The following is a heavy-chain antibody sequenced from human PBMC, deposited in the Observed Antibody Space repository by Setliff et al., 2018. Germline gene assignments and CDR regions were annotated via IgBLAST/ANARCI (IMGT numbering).Heavy chain of an antibody. CDR2: IYADGSS. V-gene: IGHV4-4*07. CDR1: SFSIGNFY. J-gene: IGHJ4*02. D-gene: IGHD3-3*01. CDR3: ARERQGGFLEWAPFDS. Sequence: SETLSLTCTVSSFSIGNFYWNWIRLAGKGLEWIGRIYADGSSNFNPSLKSRATISIDKSKNQFSLKLKFVTAADTAVYFCARERQGGFLEWAPFDSWGQGVVVTVS.